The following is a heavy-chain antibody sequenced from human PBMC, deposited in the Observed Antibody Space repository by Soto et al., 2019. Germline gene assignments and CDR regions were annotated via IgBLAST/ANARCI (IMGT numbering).Heavy chain of an antibody. V-gene: IGHV3-20*04. CDR2: INWNGGST. D-gene: IGHD3-3*01. CDR1: GFTFDDYG. Sequence: EVQLVESGGGVVRPGGSLRLSCAASGFTFDDYGMSWVRQAPGKGLGGVSGINWNGGSTGYADSVKGRFTISRDNAKNSLYLQMNSLRAEDTALYYCARADYDFWSGYYGDWGQGTLVTVSS. J-gene: IGHJ4*02. CDR3: ARADYDFWSGYYGD.